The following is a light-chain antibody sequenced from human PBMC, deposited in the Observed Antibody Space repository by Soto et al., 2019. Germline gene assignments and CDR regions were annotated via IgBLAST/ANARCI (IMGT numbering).Light chain of an antibody. CDR2: KAS. CDR3: QHYNSYPWT. Sequence: DIQMTQSPSPLSASVGDRVTITCRASESISSWLAWYQQKPGKAPKLLIYKASSLESGVPSRFSGSGSGTDFILTISSLQPNDFATYYCQHYNSYPWTFGQGTKVEIK. V-gene: IGKV1-5*03. J-gene: IGKJ1*01. CDR1: ESISSW.